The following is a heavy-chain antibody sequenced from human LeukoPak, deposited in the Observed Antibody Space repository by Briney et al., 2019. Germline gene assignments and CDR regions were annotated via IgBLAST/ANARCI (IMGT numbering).Heavy chain of an antibody. CDR2: ISGSGGKT. V-gene: IGHV3-23*01. Sequence: GGSLRLSCAASGFTFSSYAMSWVRQAPGKGLEWVSGISGSGGKTYYEDSVKGRFTISRDNSKNTMYLQMNSLRAEDTALYYCTKEKDCDFLTGYYREAFDIWGQGTMVTVSS. J-gene: IGHJ3*02. CDR3: TKEKDCDFLTGYYREAFDI. D-gene: IGHD3-9*01. CDR1: GFTFSSYA.